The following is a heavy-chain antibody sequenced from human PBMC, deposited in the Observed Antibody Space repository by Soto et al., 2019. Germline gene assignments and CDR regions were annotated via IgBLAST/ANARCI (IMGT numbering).Heavy chain of an antibody. V-gene: IGHV4-34*01. CDR2: INHSGST. CDR3: XXXXXXXXXXXXXWXYFDD. Sequence: QVQLQQWGAGLLKPSETLSLTCAVYGGSFSGFSWTWIRQSPGKGLEWIGQINHSGSTIYNPSLKXXVTXXXXXXXXXXXXXXXXXXXXXXXXXXXXXXXXXXXXXXXXWXYFDDWGQGTLVTVSS. J-gene: IGHJ4*02. CDR1: GGSFSGFS. D-gene: IGHD6-13*01.